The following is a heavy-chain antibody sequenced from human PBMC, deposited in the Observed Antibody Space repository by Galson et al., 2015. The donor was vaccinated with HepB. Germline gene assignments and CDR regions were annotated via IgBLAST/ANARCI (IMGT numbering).Heavy chain of an antibody. CDR2: FDPEDGET. D-gene: IGHD2-15*01. CDR1: GYTLTELS. V-gene: IGHV1-24*01. CDR3: ARSPISGGSCDY. Sequence: SVKVSCKVSGYTLTELSMHWVRQAPGKGLEWMGGFDPEDGETIYAQKFQGRVTMTTDTSTSTAYMELRSLRSDDTAVYYCARSPISGGSCDYWGQGTLVTVSS. J-gene: IGHJ4*02.